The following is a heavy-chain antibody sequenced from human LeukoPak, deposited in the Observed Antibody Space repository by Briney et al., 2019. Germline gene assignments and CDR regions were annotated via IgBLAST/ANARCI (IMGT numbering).Heavy chain of an antibody. J-gene: IGHJ4*02. V-gene: IGHV3-7*05. CDR3: ARAGNTYAYAY. D-gene: IGHD3-16*01. CDR1: RFTFSSYW. CDR2: IKHDGSEK. Sequence: PGGSLRLSCAASRFTFSSYWMSWVRQAPGKGLEWAANIKHDGSEKYYVDSVKGRFTISRDNAKNSLYLQMNSLRAEDTAVYYCARAGNTYAYAYWGQGTLVTVSS.